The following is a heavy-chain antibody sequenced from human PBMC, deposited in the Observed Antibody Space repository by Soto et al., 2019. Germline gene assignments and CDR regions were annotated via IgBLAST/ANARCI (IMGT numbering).Heavy chain of an antibody. D-gene: IGHD3-22*01. CDR1: GYSISSGYY. V-gene: IGHV4-38-2*02. Sequence: SETLSLTCAVSGYSISSGYYWGWIRQPPGKGLEWIGSIYHSGSTYYNPSLKSRVTISVDTSKNQFSLKLSSVTAAYTAVYYCARDLAYYYDSSGYRPNWFDPWGQGTLVTVS. CDR3: ARDLAYYYDSSGYRPNWFDP. CDR2: IYHSGST. J-gene: IGHJ5*02.